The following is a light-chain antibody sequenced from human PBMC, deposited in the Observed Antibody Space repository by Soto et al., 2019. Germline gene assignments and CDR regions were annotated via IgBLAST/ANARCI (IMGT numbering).Light chain of an antibody. CDR2: GAS. V-gene: IGKV3-15*01. CDR3: QQHHNWPPWT. J-gene: IGKJ1*01. Sequence: EIVMTQSPATLSVSPGERATLSCRASQSVSSNLAWYQQKPGQAPRLLMYGASTRATGIPDRFSGSGSGTEFTLTNSSLQSEDFAVYYCQQHHNWPPWTFGQGTKVEIK. CDR1: QSVSSN.